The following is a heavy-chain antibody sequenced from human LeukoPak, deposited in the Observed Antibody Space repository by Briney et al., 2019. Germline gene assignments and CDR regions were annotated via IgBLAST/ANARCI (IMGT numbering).Heavy chain of an antibody. D-gene: IGHD3-22*01. CDR3: ARDQPYYYDSSGYLDGNWFDP. J-gene: IGHJ5*02. CDR2: IYTSGST. CDR1: GGSISSYY. V-gene: IGHV4-4*07. Sequence: SETLSLTCTVSGGSISSYYWSWIRQPAGKGLEWIGSIYTSGSTNYNPSLKSRVTMSVDTSKNQFSLKLSSVTAADTAVYYCARDQPYYYDSSGYLDGNWFDPWGQGTLVTVSS.